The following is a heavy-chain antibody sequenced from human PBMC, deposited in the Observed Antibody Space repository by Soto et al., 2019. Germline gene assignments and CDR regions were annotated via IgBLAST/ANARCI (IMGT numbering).Heavy chain of an antibody. J-gene: IGHJ5*02. Sequence: GASVKVSCKASGGTFSSYAISWVRQAPGQGLEWMGGIIPIFGAANYAQKFQGRVTITADESTSTAYMELSSLRSEDTAVYYCARVLSCSGGSCYSFDPWGQGTLVTVS. CDR2: IIPIFGAA. CDR1: GGTFSSYA. CDR3: ARVLSCSGGSCYSFDP. D-gene: IGHD2-15*01. V-gene: IGHV1-69*13.